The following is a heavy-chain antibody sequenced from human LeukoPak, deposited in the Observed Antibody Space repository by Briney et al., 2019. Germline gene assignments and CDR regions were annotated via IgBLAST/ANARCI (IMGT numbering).Heavy chain of an antibody. J-gene: IGHJ4*02. CDR3: ARADSFDY. V-gene: IGHV4-39*07. D-gene: IGHD2-15*01. CDR2: IYYSGST. Sequence: SETLSLTCTVSGVSISSSSYYWGWLRQPPGKGLEWIGSIYYSGSTYYTPSLKSRVTISVDTSKNQFSLKLSSVTAADTAVYYCARADSFDYWGQGTLVTVSS. CDR1: GVSISSSSYY.